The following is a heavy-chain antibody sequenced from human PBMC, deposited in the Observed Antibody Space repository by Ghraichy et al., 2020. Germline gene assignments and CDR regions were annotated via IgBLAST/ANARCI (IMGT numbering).Heavy chain of an antibody. Sequence: LSLTCATSGFNFANYGMSWVRQPPGKGPEWVSGIKTDGSNKHYADSVNGRFTISRDNSRNTVYLQMNSLRAEDTAIYYCATQLWDSNNWGQGTLVTVSS. J-gene: IGHJ4*02. CDR2: IKTDGSNK. CDR3: ATQLWDSNN. CDR1: GFNFANYG. V-gene: IGHV3-23*03. D-gene: IGHD5-24*01.